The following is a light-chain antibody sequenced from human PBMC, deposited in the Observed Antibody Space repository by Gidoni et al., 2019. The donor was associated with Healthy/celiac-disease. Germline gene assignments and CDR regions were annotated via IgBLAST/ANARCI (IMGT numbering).Light chain of an antibody. J-gene: IGKJ3*01. CDR3: MQALQTPFT. V-gene: IGKV2-28*01. CDR1: QSLLHSNGYNY. Sequence: DIVMTQSPLFLPVTPGEPAPISCRSSQSLLHSNGYNYLDWYLQKPGQSPQLLIYLGSNRASGVPDRFSGSGSGTDFTLKISRVEAEDVGVYDCMQALQTPFTFXPXTKVDIK. CDR2: LGS.